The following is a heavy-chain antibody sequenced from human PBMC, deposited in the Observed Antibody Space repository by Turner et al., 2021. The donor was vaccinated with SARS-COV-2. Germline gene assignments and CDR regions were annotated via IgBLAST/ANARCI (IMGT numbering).Heavy chain of an antibody. CDR2: ISISGSTI. CDR1: GFTFSDYY. Sequence: QVQLVESGGGLVKPGGSLRLPCAAYGFTFSDYYMSWIRQAPGKGLEWVSYISISGSTIYYADSVKGRFIISRDNAKNSLYLQMNSLRAEDTAVYYCASPHEGYYGMDVWGQGTTVTVSS. CDR3: ASPHEGYYGMDV. J-gene: IGHJ6*02. V-gene: IGHV3-11*01.